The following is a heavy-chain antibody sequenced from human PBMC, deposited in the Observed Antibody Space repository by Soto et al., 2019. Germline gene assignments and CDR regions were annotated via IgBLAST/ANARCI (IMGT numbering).Heavy chain of an antibody. CDR2: INHSGST. V-gene: IGHV4-34*01. Sequence: SETLSLTCAVYGGSFSGYYWSWIRQPPGKGLEWIGEINHSGSTNYNPSLKSRVTISVDTSKNQFSLKLSSVTAADTAVYYCARSIAARLDFDYWGQGTLVSASS. CDR1: GGSFSGYY. CDR3: ARSIAARLDFDY. J-gene: IGHJ4*02. D-gene: IGHD6-6*01.